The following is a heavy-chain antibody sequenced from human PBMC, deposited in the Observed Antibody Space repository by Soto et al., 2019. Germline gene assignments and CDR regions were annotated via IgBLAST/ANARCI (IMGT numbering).Heavy chain of an antibody. D-gene: IGHD6-19*01. CDR2: IHHSGST. CDR3: ARSFGWYAIDQ. CDR1: GGSFSDYS. J-gene: IGHJ1*01. Sequence: PSETLSLTCAVYGGSFSDYSWSWVRQPPGKGLEWIGEIHHSGSTNNNPSLKSRVTMSVDKSKNQFSLMLSSVTAADTAVYYCARSFGWYAIDQWGQGTLVTVSS. V-gene: IGHV4-34*01.